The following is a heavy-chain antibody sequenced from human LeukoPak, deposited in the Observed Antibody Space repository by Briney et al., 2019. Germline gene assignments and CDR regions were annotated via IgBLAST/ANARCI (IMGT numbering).Heavy chain of an antibody. Sequence: GESLRLSCAVSGFTLSSYWMSWVRQSPEKGLEWVANIKEDGSEKYYVDSVKGRFTISRDNAKNSLYLQMNSLRAEDTAVYFCARARATGEFDCWGQGTLVTVSS. CDR2: IKEDGSEK. D-gene: IGHD1-26*01. CDR3: ARARATGEFDC. V-gene: IGHV3-7*04. J-gene: IGHJ4*02. CDR1: GFTLSSYW.